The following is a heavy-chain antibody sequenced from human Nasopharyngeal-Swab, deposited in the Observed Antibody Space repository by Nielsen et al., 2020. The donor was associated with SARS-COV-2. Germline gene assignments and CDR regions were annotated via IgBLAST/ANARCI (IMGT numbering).Heavy chain of an antibody. CDR3: AKDTDGMDV. J-gene: IGHJ6*02. CDR2: ISWNSGSI. Sequence: GGSLRLSCAASGFTFDDYAMHWVRQAPGKGLEWVSGISWNSGSIGDADSVKGRFTISRDNAKNSLYLQMNSLRAEDTALYCCAKDTDGMDVWGQGTPVTVSS. V-gene: IGHV3-9*01. CDR1: GFTFDDYA.